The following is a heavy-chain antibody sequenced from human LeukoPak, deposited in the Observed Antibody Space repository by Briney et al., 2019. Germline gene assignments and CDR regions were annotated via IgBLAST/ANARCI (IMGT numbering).Heavy chain of an antibody. Sequence: GGSLRLSCAASGFTFNSDTMTWVRQAPEKGLEWVSSITDSGVDTYYADSVKGRFTISRDNSKNTLFLQMNSLRAEDTAVYYCAKGSRGSYHYWGQGTLVTVSS. J-gene: IGHJ4*02. CDR3: AKGSRGSYHY. CDR1: GFTFNSDT. V-gene: IGHV3-23*01. D-gene: IGHD1-26*01. CDR2: ITDSGVDT.